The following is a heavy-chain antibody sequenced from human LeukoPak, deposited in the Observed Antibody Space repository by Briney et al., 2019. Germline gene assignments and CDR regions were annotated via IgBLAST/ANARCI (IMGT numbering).Heavy chain of an antibody. CDR2: INHSGST. D-gene: IGHD5-18*01. V-gene: IGHV4-34*01. CDR1: GGSFSGYY. CDR3: ARDAADTAMVNILDV. Sequence: PSETLSLTCAVYGGSFSGYYWSWIRQPPGKGLEWIGEINHSGSTNYNPSLKSRVTISVDTSKNQFSLKLSSVTAADTAVYYCARDAADTAMVNILDVWGKGTTVTVSS. J-gene: IGHJ6*04.